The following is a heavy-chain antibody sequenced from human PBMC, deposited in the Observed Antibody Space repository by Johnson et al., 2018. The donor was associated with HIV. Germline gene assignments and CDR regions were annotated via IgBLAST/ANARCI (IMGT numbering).Heavy chain of an antibody. D-gene: IGHD5-18*01. V-gene: IGHV3-66*01. CDR3: ARWIQLWVAFDI. Sequence: EVQLVESGGGLVQPGGSLRLSCAASAFTVSDNYLSWVRQAPGKGLEWVSVIYSGGSTYYADSVKGRFTISRANSKNTLYLQMNSLRAEDTAVYYCARWIQLWVAFDIWGQGTMVTVSS. CDR1: AFTVSDNY. J-gene: IGHJ3*02. CDR2: IYSGGST.